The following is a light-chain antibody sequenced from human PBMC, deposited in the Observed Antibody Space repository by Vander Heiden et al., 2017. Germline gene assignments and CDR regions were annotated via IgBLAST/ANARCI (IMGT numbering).Light chain of an antibody. Sequence: AIRMTQSPSSFSASTGDRVTITCRASQDISSYLAWYQQKPGKAPKLLIFDASTLQSGVPSRFSGSGSGTDFTLTISCLQSEDFATYYCQQYYSYPLTFGGGTEVEIK. J-gene: IGKJ4*01. CDR2: DAS. CDR1: QDISSY. CDR3: QQYYSYPLT. V-gene: IGKV1-8*01.